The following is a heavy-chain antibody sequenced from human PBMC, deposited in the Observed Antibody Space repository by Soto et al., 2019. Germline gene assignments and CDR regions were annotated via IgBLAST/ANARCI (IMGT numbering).Heavy chain of an antibody. V-gene: IGHV1-69*12. D-gene: IGHD3-22*01. CDR1: GTTFSNFA. CDR2: IILPFGTP. Sequence: QVRLVQSGAEVKKTESSVKVSCDASGTTFSNFAIGWVRQAPGQGLEWMGGIILPFGTPNYAQKFQGRVTISADESMTTVYMELRGLRSGDTAVYYCVRGPDYEGYFDYWGQGTLVTVSS. J-gene: IGHJ4*02. CDR3: VRGPDYEGYFDY.